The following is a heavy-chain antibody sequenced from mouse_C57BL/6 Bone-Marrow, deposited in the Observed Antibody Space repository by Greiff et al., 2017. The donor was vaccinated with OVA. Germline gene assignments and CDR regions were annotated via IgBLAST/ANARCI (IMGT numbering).Heavy chain of an antibody. CDR2: IYPRSGNT. Sequence: QVQLQQSGAELARPGASVKLSCKASGYTFTSYGIRWVKQRTGQGLEWIGEIYPRSGNTYYNEKFKGKATLTDDKSSSTAYMELRSLTAEDSAVDFCAREGIYYGSSPWYFDVWGTGTTVTVSS. V-gene: IGHV1-81*01. CDR1: GYTFTSYG. CDR3: AREGIYYGSSPWYFDV. J-gene: IGHJ1*03. D-gene: IGHD1-1*01.